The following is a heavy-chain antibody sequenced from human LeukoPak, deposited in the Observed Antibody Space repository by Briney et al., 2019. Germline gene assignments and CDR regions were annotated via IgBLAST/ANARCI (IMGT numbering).Heavy chain of an antibody. Sequence: SETLSLTCTVSGGSISGYYWSWIRQPPGKGLEWIGYIYYSGSTNYNSSLKSRVTISVDTSKNQLSLKLSSVTAADTAAYYCARLLWFGELSAGSYDMDVWGQGTTVTVSS. CDR1: GGSISGYY. CDR3: ARLLWFGELSAGSYDMDV. D-gene: IGHD3-10*01. CDR2: IYYSGST. V-gene: IGHV4-59*01. J-gene: IGHJ6*02.